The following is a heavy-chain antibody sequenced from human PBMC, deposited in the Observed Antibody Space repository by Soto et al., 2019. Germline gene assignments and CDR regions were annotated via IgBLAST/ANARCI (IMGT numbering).Heavy chain of an antibody. CDR1: GGSISSYY. CDR2: IYTSGST. J-gene: IGHJ4*02. D-gene: IGHD2-2*02. CDR3: ARTPKDIVVVPAAIRGDYLDY. Sequence: PSETLSLTCTVSGGSISSYYWSWIRQPAGKGLEWIGRIYTSGSTNYNPSLKSRVTMSVDTSKNQFSLKLSSVTAADTAVYYCARTPKDIVVVPAAIRGDYLDYWGQGTLVTVSS. V-gene: IGHV4-4*07.